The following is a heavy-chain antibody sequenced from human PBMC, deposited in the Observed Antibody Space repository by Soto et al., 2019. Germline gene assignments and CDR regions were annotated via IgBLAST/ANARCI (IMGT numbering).Heavy chain of an antibody. V-gene: IGHV3-23*05. J-gene: IGHJ4*02. CDR2: IDDANSA. CDR3: TKRPICTGDCWFFDD. D-gene: IGHD2-21*02. Sequence: EVHLLESGGGSAQPGGSLRLSCGGSGFTFRTFAMYWIRQAPGKGLEWVSAIDDANSAYYADSVKGRFVISRDNSRNTVYLQMDGLRAEATAIYYCTKRPICTGDCWFFDDCGQGILVTVSS. CDR1: GFTFRTFA.